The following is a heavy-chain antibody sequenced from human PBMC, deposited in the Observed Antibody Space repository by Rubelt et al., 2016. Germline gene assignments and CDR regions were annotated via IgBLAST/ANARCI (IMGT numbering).Heavy chain of an antibody. CDR3: ARSDIVATITDY. D-gene: IGHD5-12*01. V-gene: IGHV3-7*02. Sequence: EVQLVESGGGLVQPGGSLRLSCAASGFTFSSYWMSWVRQAPGKGLEWVANIKQDGSEKYYVDSVKGRFTISRANAKNSRYLQMNGLRAEDTAVYYCARSDIVATITDYWGQGTLVTVSS. CDR2: IKQDGSEK. J-gene: IGHJ4*02. CDR1: GFTFSSYW.